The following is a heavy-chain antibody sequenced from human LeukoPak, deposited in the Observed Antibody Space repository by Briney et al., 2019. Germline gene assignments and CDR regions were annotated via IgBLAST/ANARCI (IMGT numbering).Heavy chain of an antibody. CDR2: ISSSSSYI. J-gene: IGHJ5*02. V-gene: IGHV3-21*01. Sequence: GGSLRLSCAASGFTFSSCSMNWVRQAPGKGLEWVSSISSSSSYIYYTDSVKGRFTISRDNAKNSLYLQMNSLRAEDTAVYYCARSHYDFWSGYSAGFDPWGQGTLVTVSS. CDR3: ARSHYDFWSGYSAGFDP. D-gene: IGHD3-3*01. CDR1: GFTFSSCS.